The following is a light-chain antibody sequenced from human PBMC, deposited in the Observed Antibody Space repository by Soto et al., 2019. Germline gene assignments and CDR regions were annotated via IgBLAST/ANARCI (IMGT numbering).Light chain of an antibody. J-gene: IGKJ1*01. CDR1: QSISDT. V-gene: IGKV3-15*01. CDR3: QQYNNWPWT. Sequence: EIVMTQSPATLSVSPGGRATLSCRASQSISDTFAWYQQKPGQAPRLLIYGASTRAPGFPARFSGSGSGTDFTITISSLQSEDFAVYYCQQYNNWPWTFGQGTKVEIK. CDR2: GAS.